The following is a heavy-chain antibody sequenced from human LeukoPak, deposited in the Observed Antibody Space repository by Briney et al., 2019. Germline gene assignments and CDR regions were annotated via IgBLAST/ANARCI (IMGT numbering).Heavy chain of an antibody. J-gene: IGHJ4*02. V-gene: IGHV1-18*01. CDR3: ARDTEWEKNPDYFDY. D-gene: IGHD1-26*01. CDR1: GYTFTSYG. Sequence: ASVKVSCKASGYTFTSYGISWVRQAPGQGLEWMGWISANNGNTNYAQKLQGRVTMTTDTSTSTAYMELRSLRSDDTAVYYCARDTEWEKNPDYFDYWVQGTLVTVSS. CDR2: ISANNGNT.